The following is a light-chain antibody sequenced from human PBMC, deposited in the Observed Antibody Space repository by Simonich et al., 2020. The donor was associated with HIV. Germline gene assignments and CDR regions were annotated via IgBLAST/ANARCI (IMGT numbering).Light chain of an antibody. CDR3: QESYSSLYT. CDR2: AAS. J-gene: IGKJ2*01. Sequence: DIQMTQSPSSLSASVGDRVNITCRERQSISRYVNWEQQKPGKAPKLLIYAASSLQNGVPSGFSGSGSGTDFTLTISSLQPEDFATYYCQESYSSLYTFGQGTKLEIK. CDR1: QSISRY. V-gene: IGKV1-39*01.